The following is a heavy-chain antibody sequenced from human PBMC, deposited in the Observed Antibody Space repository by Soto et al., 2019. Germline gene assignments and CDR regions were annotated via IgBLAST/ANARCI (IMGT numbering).Heavy chain of an antibody. CDR3: ARDIVVLPAANRYGLDA. Sequence: XETLSLTCSVYGSSLSGYYWTWIRQTPGKGLEWIGEINHRGSTKYNPSLKSRVIISADTSKNQFSLKLASVTAADTAVYFCARDIVVLPAANRYGLDAWGQGTTVTV. CDR1: GSSLSGYY. D-gene: IGHD2-2*01. V-gene: IGHV4-34*01. J-gene: IGHJ6*02. CDR2: INHRGST.